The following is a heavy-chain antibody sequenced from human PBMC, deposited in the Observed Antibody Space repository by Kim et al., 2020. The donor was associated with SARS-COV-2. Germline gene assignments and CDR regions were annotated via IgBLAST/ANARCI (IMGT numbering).Heavy chain of an antibody. CDR2: IYASGRT. CDR3: ARREGGSKYFDQ. V-gene: IGHV4-4*07. Sequence: SETLSLSCTVSGGSISSYYCSWIRQPAGKGLEWIGRIYASGRTDYNPSLKSRSTMSLDTSKNQFALKLSSVTAADTGGCYCARREGGSKYFDQWGQGTLVTVSS. CDR1: GGSISSYY. D-gene: IGHD1-26*01. J-gene: IGHJ4*02.